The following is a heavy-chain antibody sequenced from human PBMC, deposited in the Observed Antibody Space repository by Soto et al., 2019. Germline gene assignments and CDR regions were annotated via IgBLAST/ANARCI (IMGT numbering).Heavy chain of an antibody. J-gene: IGHJ4*02. D-gene: IGHD6-19*01. CDR3: TTTSGWLFDF. CDR1: GFTFSNAW. CDR2: IKDKADGETA. Sequence: PGGSLRLSSAASGFTFSNAWMAWVRQAPGKGLDWVGRIKDKADGETADYAAVVKGRFSISRDDSKNTLYLQINSLTTEDTAVYFCTTTSGWLFDFWGQGTLVTVSS. V-gene: IGHV3-15*01.